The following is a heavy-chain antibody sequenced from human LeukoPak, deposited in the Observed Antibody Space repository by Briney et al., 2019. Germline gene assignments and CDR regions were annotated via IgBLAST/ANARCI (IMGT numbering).Heavy chain of an antibody. Sequence: GGSLRLSCAASGVTASSNYMSCVRQALGKGEECDSVIYSDGSAYYADSVKGRFTIARDHSKNTLYLQMNSLRAEDTAVYYCARDVYCSGGSCYQHWGQGTLVTVSS. CDR3: ARDVYCSGGSCYQH. CDR1: GVTASSNY. D-gene: IGHD2-15*01. V-gene: IGHV3-53*01. CDR2: IYSDGSA. J-gene: IGHJ1*01.